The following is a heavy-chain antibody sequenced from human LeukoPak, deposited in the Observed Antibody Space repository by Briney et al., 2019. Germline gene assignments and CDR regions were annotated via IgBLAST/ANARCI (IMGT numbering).Heavy chain of an antibody. V-gene: IGHV3-23*01. CDR2: ISGTGGAT. Sequence: PGGSLRLSCVASGFSFGNYAMSWLRQAPGKGLHWVSQISGTGGATWYAGFARDRFTISRDNSKKTLYLQMSGLRVEDTAMYYCVKDPRDTYGTNWFVSWGQGTLLIVSS. CDR3: VKDPRDTYGTNWFVS. D-gene: IGHD2-21*01. CDR1: GFSFGNYA. J-gene: IGHJ5*01.